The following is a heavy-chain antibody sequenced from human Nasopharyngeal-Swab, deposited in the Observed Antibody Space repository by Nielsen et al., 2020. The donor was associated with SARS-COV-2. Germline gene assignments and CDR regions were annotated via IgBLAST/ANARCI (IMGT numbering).Heavy chain of an antibody. CDR2: IKQDGSEK. V-gene: IGHV3-7*03. CDR1: GFTFSSYW. J-gene: IGHJ3*02. Sequence: GESLKISCAASGFTFSSYWMSWVRQAPGKGLEWVANIKQDGSEKYYVDSVEGRFTISRDNAKNSLYLQMNSLRAEDTAVYYCARRDRYCSGGSCYGENAFDIWGQGTMVTVSS. D-gene: IGHD2-15*01. CDR3: ARRDRYCSGGSCYGENAFDI.